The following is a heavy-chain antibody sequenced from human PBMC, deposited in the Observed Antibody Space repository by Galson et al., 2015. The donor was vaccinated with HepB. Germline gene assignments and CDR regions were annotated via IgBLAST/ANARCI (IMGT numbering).Heavy chain of an antibody. Sequence: SLRLSCAASGFTFSDYYVRWVRQAPGKGLEWVSYICCSGSTIYYADSVKGRFTISRDNAKNSLYLQMNSLRVRDTAVYYCARERESGSHNGYWGQGTLVTVSS. CDR2: ICCSGSTI. CDR3: ARERESGSHNGY. J-gene: IGHJ4*02. D-gene: IGHD1-26*01. CDR1: GFTFSDYY. V-gene: IGHV3-11*01.